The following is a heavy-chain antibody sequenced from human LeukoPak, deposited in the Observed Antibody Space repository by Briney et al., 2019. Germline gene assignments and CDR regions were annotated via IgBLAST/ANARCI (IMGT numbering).Heavy chain of an antibody. CDR3: ARGWAPRGQKSCFDY. CDR2: MYASGDF. J-gene: IGHJ4*02. V-gene: IGHV4-4*07. D-gene: IGHD1-26*01. Sequence: SETLSLTWTVSGGSIGIYYWTWIRQSAGKGLEWLGRMYASGDFNYNPFLKSRVTMSVDTSKNQFSLNLNSVTAADTAVYYCARGWAPRGQKSCFDYWGRGTLVTVSS. CDR1: GGSIGIYY.